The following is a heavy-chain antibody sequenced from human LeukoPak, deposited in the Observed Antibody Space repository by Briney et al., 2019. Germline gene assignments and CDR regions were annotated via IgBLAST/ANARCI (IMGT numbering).Heavy chain of an antibody. V-gene: IGHV1-18*01. D-gene: IGHD5-24*01. CDR3: ARTLMATIIFDY. CDR2: ISAYNGNT. J-gene: IGHJ4*02. CDR1: GYTFTSYG. Sequence: ASVKVSCKASGYTFTSYGISWVRQAPGQGLEWMGWISAYNGNTNYAQKLQGRVTMTTDTSTSTAYMELSSLRSEDTAVYYCARTLMATIIFDYWGQGTLVTVSS.